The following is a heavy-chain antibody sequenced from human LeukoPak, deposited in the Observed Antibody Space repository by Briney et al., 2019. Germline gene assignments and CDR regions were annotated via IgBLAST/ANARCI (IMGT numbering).Heavy chain of an antibody. CDR3: AKDLLGYCSGGSCSPRGYFDY. Sequence: GGSLRLSCSASGFTFSSYAMSWVRQAPGTGREWVTASIGSGGRTYYADSVKGRCTISRDNSKNTLYLQMNSLSAEDTAVYYCAKDLLGYCSGGSCSPRGYFDYWGQGTLVTVSS. CDR1: GFTFSSYA. J-gene: IGHJ4*02. V-gene: IGHV3-23*01. D-gene: IGHD2-15*01. CDR2: SIGSGGRT.